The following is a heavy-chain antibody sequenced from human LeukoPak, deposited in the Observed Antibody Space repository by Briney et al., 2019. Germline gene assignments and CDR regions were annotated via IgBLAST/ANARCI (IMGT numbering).Heavy chain of an antibody. V-gene: IGHV4-34*01. CDR1: GGSFSGYY. CDR3: ARGDYSFDY. J-gene: IGHJ4*02. Sequence: PSDTLSLTCAVYGGSFSGYYWSWSRQPPGKGLEWIGEINHSGSTNYNPSLKSRVTISVDTSKNQFSLKLSSVTAADTAVYYCARGDYSFDYWGQGTLVTVSS. CDR2: INHSGST.